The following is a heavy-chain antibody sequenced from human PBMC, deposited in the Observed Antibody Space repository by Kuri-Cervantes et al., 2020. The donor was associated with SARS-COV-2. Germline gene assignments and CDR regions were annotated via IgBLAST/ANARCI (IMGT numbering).Heavy chain of an antibody. V-gene: IGHV3-11*01. Sequence: LSLTCAASGFTFSDYYMSWIRQAPGKGLEWVSYISSSGSTIYYADSVKGRFTISRDNAKNSLYLQMNSLRAEDTAVYYCARGDQELGMVWYFDLWGRGTLVTVSS. CDR1: GFTFSDYY. CDR2: ISSSGSTI. J-gene: IGHJ2*01. D-gene: IGHD7-27*01. CDR3: ARGDQELGMVWYFDL.